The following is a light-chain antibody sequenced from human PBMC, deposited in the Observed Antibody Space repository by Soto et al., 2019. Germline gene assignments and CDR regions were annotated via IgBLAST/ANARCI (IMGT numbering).Light chain of an antibody. CDR1: QSVGSY. CDR3: QQRSNWPPIT. J-gene: IGKJ5*01. V-gene: IGKV3-11*01. Sequence: EIVLIQSPAALSLSGGERATLSCRASQSVGSYLAWYQHKPGQAPRLLISDASNRATGIPARFSGSGSETDFTLTISSLEPEDFAVYYCQQRSNWPPITFGQGTRLEIK. CDR2: DAS.